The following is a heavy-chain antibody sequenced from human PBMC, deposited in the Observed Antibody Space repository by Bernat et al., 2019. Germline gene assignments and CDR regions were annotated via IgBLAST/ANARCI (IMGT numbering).Heavy chain of an antibody. D-gene: IGHD1-14*01. CDR1: GFTFSSYG. J-gene: IGHJ6*02. V-gene: IGHV3-33*01. Sequence: QVQLVESGGGVVQPGRSLRLSCAASGFTFSSYGMHWVRQAPGKGLEWVAVIWYDGSNKYYADSVKGRFTISRDNSKNTLYLQMNSLRAEDTAVYYCARHNLDYYYGMDVWGQGTTVTVSS. CDR2: IWYDGSNK. CDR3: ARHNLDYYYGMDV.